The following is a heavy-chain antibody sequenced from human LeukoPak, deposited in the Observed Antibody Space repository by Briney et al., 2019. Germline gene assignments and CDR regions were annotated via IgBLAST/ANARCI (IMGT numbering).Heavy chain of an antibody. J-gene: IGHJ6*03. CDR3: ARVKEDYYMDV. V-gene: IGHV3-64*01. Sequence: GGSLRLSCAASGFTFSSYAIHWVRQAPGKGLEYVSAISSNGGSTYYANSVKGRFTISRDNSKNTLYLQMGSLRAEDMAVYYCARVKEDYYMDVWGKGTTVTVSS. CDR1: GFTFSSYA. CDR2: ISSNGGST.